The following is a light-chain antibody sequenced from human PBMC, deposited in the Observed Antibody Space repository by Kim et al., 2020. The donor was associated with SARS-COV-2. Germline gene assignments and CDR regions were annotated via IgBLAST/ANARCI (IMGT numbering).Light chain of an antibody. CDR2: GAS. Sequence: EIVLTQSPGTLSSSPGERAIFSCRASQSVINNYIAWYQHKRGQGPILLIHGASSRAVGIPDRFSGSGSGTDFTLTISRLEPEDFAVYYCQQYGESPTFGQGTRVEIK. CDR3: QQYGESPT. CDR1: QSVINNY. V-gene: IGKV3-20*01. J-gene: IGKJ5*01.